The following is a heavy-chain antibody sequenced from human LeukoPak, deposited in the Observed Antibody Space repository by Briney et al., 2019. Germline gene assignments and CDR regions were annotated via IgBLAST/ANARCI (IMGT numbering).Heavy chain of an antibody. D-gene: IGHD2-15*01. CDR3: ARASLGYCSGGTCYHREFDP. V-gene: IGHV4-61*02. CDR1: GGSISSGSYY. CDR2: IYTSGST. Sequence: SETLSLTCTVSGGSISSGSYYWSWIRQPAGKGLEWIGRIYTSGSTNYNPSLKSRVTISVDTSKNQFSLKLSSVTAADTAVYFCARASLGYCSGGTCYHREFDPWGQGTLVTVSS. J-gene: IGHJ5*02.